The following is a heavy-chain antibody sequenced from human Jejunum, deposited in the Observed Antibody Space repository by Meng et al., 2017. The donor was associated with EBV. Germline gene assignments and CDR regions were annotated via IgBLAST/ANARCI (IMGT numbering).Heavy chain of an antibody. D-gene: IGHD6-19*01. J-gene: IGHJ4*02. CDR1: GGSFNYYY. CDR2: IIHSGST. V-gene: IGHV4-34*12. Sequence: QGRSQQWGAGLLKPSETLSLTCAVYGGSFNYYYWTWIRQPPGKGLEWIGEIIHSGSTNYDPSLKSRVTISVDRSKNQFSLKLTSVTAADTAVYYCARKAVPGTFARPKFDYWGQGTLVTVSS. CDR3: ARKAVPGTFARPKFDY.